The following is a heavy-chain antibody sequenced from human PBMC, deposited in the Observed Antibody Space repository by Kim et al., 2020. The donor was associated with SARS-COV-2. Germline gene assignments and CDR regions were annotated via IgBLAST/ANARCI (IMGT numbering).Heavy chain of an antibody. V-gene: IGHV4-31*03. Sequence: SETLSLTCTVSGGSISSGGYYWSWIRQHPGKGLEWIGYIYYSGSTYYNPSLKSRVTISVDTSKNQFSLKLSSVTAADTAVYYCAREGVDCSSTSCYAGGNWFDPWGQGTLVTVSS. CDR3: AREGVDCSSTSCYAGGNWFDP. J-gene: IGHJ5*02. D-gene: IGHD2-2*01. CDR1: GGSISSGGYY. CDR2: IYYSGST.